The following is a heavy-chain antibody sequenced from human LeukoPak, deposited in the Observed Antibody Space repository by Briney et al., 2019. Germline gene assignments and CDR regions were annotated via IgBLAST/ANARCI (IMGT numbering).Heavy chain of an antibody. Sequence: GGSLRLSCAASGFTFSSYSMNWVRQAPGKGLEWVSSISSSSSYIYYADSVKGRFTISRDNAKNSLYLQMNSLRAEDTAVYYCARAKVGAPNFDYWGQGTLVTVSS. CDR3: ARAKVGAPNFDY. CDR2: ISSSSSYI. V-gene: IGHV3-21*01. CDR1: GFTFSSYS. D-gene: IGHD1-26*01. J-gene: IGHJ4*02.